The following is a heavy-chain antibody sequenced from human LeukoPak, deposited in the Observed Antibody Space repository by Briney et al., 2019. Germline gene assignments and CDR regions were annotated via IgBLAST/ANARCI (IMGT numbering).Heavy chain of an antibody. J-gene: IGHJ4*02. CDR2: ISSRGGTI. V-gene: IGHV3-48*03. D-gene: IGHD1-14*01. CDR3: VRDRTTNTYDS. Sequence: GGSLRLSCAASGFTFNNYEMNWVRQAPGKGLEWISYISSRGGTIHYADSVKGRFTISGDNTKNSLYLQMNSLRAEDTAVYYCVRDRTTNTYDSWGQGTLVTVSS. CDR1: GFTFNNYE.